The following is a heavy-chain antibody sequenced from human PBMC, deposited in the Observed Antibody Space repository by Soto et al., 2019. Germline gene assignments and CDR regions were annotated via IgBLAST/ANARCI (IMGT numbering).Heavy chain of an antibody. V-gene: IGHV3-66*01. CDR3: VRENYYYGMDV. Sequence: GESLKISCAASGFTVSTDWMYWVRQAPGKGLEWVSLIKSGGNTYYADSVEGRFTISRDNSKNMVYLQMNSLRAEDTAVYYCVRENYYYGMDVWGQGTTVTVSS. CDR2: IKSGGNT. J-gene: IGHJ6*02. CDR1: GFTVSTDW.